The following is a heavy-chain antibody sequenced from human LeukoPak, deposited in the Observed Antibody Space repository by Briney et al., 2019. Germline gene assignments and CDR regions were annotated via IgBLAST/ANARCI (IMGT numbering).Heavy chain of an antibody. Sequence: GGSLRLSCAASGFTFSSYAMHWVRQAPGKGLEYVSAISSNGGSAYYANSVKGRFTISRDNSKNTLYLQMGSLRAEDMAVYYCARSYRGVASSPLDPWGQGTLVTVSS. CDR3: ARSYRGVASSPLDP. CDR2: ISSNGGSA. J-gene: IGHJ5*02. D-gene: IGHD2-15*01. CDR1: GFTFSSYA. V-gene: IGHV3-64*01.